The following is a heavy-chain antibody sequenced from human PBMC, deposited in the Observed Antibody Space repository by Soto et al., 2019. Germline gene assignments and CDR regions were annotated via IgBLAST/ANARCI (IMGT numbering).Heavy chain of an antibody. V-gene: IGHV3-33*01. D-gene: IGHD3-3*01. Sequence: QVQLVESGGGVVQPGRSLRLSCAASGFTFSSYGMHWVRQAPGKGLEWVAVTWYDGSNKYYADSVKGRFTISRDNSKNTLYLQMNSLRAEDTAVYYCARDEWKAFDYWGQGTLVTVSS. J-gene: IGHJ4*02. CDR2: TWYDGSNK. CDR1: GFTFSSYG. CDR3: ARDEWKAFDY.